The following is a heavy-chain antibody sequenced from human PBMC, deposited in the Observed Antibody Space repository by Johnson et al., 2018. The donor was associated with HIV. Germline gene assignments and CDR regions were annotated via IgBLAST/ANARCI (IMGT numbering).Heavy chain of an antibody. D-gene: IGHD1-26*01. V-gene: IGHV3-30-3*01. CDR2: ISYDGSNK. CDR1: GFTFSNYW. CDR3: ARVGATGAFDI. J-gene: IGHJ3*02. Sequence: QVQLVESGGGLVQSGGSLRVFCAASGFTFSNYWMSWVRQAPGKGLEWVAVISYDGSNKYYADSVKGRFTISRDNSKNTLHLQVNSLRAEDTAVYYCARVGATGAFDIWGQGTMVTVSS.